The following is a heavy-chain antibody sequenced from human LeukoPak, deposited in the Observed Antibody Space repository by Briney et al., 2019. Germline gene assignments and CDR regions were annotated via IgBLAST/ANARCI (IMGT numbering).Heavy chain of an antibody. CDR1: GYTFTGHY. Sequence: GASVKVSCKASGYTFTGHYMHWVRQAPGQGLEWMGRINPNSGGTNYAQKFQGRVTMTRDTSIRTAYMELSRLRSDDTAVYYCAKTIADGRFDPWGQGTLVTVSS. CDR3: AKTIADGRFDP. J-gene: IGHJ5*02. D-gene: IGHD6-13*01. V-gene: IGHV1-2*06. CDR2: INPNSGGT.